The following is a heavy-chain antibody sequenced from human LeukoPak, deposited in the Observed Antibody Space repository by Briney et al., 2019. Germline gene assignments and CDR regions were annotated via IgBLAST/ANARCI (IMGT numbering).Heavy chain of an antibody. Sequence: SETLSLTCTVSGGSISSYYWSWIRQPAGKGLEWIGRIYISGSGSTNYNPSLKSRVTMSVDTSKNQFSLKLSSVTAADTAVYYCARQSEKDVATLFIRWFDPWGQGTLVTVSS. CDR3: ARQSEKDVATLFIRWFDP. J-gene: IGHJ5*02. CDR1: GGSISSYY. V-gene: IGHV4-4*07. D-gene: IGHD5-12*01. CDR2: IYISGSGST.